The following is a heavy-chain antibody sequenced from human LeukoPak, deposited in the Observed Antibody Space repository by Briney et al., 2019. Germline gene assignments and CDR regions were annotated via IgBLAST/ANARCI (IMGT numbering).Heavy chain of an antibody. J-gene: IGHJ4*02. V-gene: IGHV4-34*01. CDR2: INHSGST. D-gene: IGHD2-21*01. Sequence: SETLSLTCAVYGGSFSGYYWSWIRQPPGKGLEWIGEINHSGSTNYNRSLKSRVTISVDTSKNQFSLKLSSVTAADTAVYYCARHGGHYQSDDWGQGTLVTVSS. CDR1: GGSFSGYY. CDR3: ARHGGHYQSDD.